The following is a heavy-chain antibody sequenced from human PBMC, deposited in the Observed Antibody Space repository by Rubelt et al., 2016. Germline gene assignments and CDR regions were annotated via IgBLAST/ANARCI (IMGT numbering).Heavy chain of an antibody. D-gene: IGHD6-13*01. CDR3: ARQWPGAEAAFDY. CDR1: GGSISSSRFY. CDR2: VFYRGGS. V-gene: IGHV4-39*01. J-gene: IGHJ4*02. Sequence: QQQLQESGPGLVKPSETLSLTCTVSGGSISSSRFYWGWIRQPPGKGLEWIGSVFYRGGSYYNPSLKSRVNISVDTSKNQFFLEGTPVTATETAVYYCARQWPGAEAAFDYWGQGTLVTVSS.